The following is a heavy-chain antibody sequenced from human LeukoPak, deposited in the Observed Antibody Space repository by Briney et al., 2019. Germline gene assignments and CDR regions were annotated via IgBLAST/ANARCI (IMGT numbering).Heavy chain of an antibody. J-gene: IGHJ6*03. CDR2: IYYSGIT. CDR1: GGSFSSNGYY. V-gene: IGHV4-39*01. Sequence: PSETLSLTCTVSGGSFSSNGYYWGWIRQSPGEGLEWIGNIYYSGITYYNASLKSRVTISVDTSKNQFSLKLSSVTAADTAVYYCARHISPLWSSPRSMVRASHYMDVWGKGTTVTISS. D-gene: IGHD3-10*01. CDR3: ARHISPLWSSPRSMVRASHYMDV.